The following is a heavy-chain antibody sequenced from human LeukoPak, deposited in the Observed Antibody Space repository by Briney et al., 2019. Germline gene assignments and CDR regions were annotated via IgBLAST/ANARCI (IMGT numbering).Heavy chain of an antibody. CDR2: INHRGST. Sequence: SETLSLTCAVYGGSFSGYYWSWIRQPPGKGLEWIGEINHRGSTNYNPSLKSRVTISVDTSKNQFSLKLSSVTAADTAVYYCARTSYYDSSGYRSAFDIWGQGTMVTVSS. V-gene: IGHV4-34*01. D-gene: IGHD3-22*01. CDR1: GGSFSGYY. CDR3: ARTSYYDSSGYRSAFDI. J-gene: IGHJ3*02.